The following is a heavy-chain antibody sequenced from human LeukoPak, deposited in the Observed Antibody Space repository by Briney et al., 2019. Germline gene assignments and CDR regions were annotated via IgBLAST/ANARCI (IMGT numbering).Heavy chain of an antibody. CDR1: GYTFTSYD. CDR2: MNPNSGNT. J-gene: IGHJ6*03. D-gene: IGHD3-3*01. CDR3: AGRITIRIKRGYYYMDV. V-gene: IGHV1-8*01. Sequence: ASVKVSCKASGYTFTSYDINWVRQATGQGLEWMGWMNPNSGNTGYAQKFQGRVTMTRNTSISTAYMELSSLRSEDTAVYYCAGRITIRIKRGYYYMDVWGKGTTVTVSS.